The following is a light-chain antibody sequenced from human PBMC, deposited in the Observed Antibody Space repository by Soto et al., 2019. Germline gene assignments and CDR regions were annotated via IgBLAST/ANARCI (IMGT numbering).Light chain of an antibody. CDR3: KQYNNWPPLT. Sequence: EIVMTQSPVTLCVSQGDRATLSCRASQSVSSSLAWCQQIPGQAPRLLIYDASTRATGIPARFGGSGSETEFTLTISSLQSEDFAVHYCKQYNNWPPLTLGGGTKVELK. CDR1: QSVSSS. V-gene: IGKV3-15*01. CDR2: DAS. J-gene: IGKJ4*01.